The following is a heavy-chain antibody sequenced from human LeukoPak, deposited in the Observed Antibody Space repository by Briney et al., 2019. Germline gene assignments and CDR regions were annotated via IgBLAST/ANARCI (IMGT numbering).Heavy chain of an antibody. V-gene: IGHV3-48*02. D-gene: IGHD6-19*01. Sequence: PGGSLRLSCAASGFTFSSYNMNWVRQAPGKGLEWVSYISYSSSTRYYADSVKGRFTISRDNAKNSLCLQINSPRDEDMAVYYCARVGSEWLVNDYWGQGALVTVSS. J-gene: IGHJ4*02. CDR1: GFTFSSYN. CDR2: ISYSSSTR. CDR3: ARVGSEWLVNDY.